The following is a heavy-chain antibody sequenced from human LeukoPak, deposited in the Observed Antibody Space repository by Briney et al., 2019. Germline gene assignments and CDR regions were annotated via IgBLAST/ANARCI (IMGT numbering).Heavy chain of an antibody. CDR2: VFYNGNT. Sequence: SETLSLTCTVSGGSINTKSHYWACIRQTPGKGLEWIGSVFYNGNTYYNPSLKSRVAISVDTSKNQFSLRLSSVTAADTAVYYCAKHGEDSTGYYADFFDHCGQGTLITVSS. D-gene: IGHD3-22*01. CDR1: GGSINTKSHY. CDR3: AKHGEDSTGYYADFFDH. J-gene: IGHJ4*02. V-gene: IGHV4-39*01.